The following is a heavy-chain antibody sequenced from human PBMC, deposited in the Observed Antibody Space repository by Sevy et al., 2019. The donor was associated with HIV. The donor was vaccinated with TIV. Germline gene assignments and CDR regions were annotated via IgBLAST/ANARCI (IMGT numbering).Heavy chain of an antibody. CDR3: ARAGKPYYYYGMDV. CDR1: GFTFSSYW. CDR2: IKQDGSEK. J-gene: IGHJ6*02. V-gene: IGHV3-7*03. Sequence: GGSLRLSCAASGFTFSSYWMSWVRQAPGKGLEWVANIKQDGSEKYYVDSVKGRFTISRDNAKNSLYLQMNSLRAEDTAGYYCARAGKPYYYYGMDVWGQGTTVTVSS.